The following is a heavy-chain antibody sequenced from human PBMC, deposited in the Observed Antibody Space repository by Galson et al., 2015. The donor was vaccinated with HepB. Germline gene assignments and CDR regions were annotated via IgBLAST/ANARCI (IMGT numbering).Heavy chain of an antibody. Sequence: SLRLSCAASGFTFSNYAMAWVRQAPGKGLEWVSPISGSGDSTYYADSVKGRFTISRDNSKNTLYLQMNSLRAEDTAVYYCTKVHGSSWYGAFDIWGQGTKVTVSS. CDR1: GFTFSNYA. V-gene: IGHV3-23*01. J-gene: IGHJ3*02. CDR3: TKVHGSSWYGAFDI. D-gene: IGHD6-13*01. CDR2: ISGSGDST.